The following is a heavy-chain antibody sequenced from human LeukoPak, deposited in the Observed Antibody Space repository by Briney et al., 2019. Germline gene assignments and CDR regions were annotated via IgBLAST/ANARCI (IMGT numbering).Heavy chain of an antibody. CDR3: ARDGGGYCSGGSCYNWFDP. D-gene: IGHD2-15*01. CDR2: ICYSGST. V-gene: IGHV4-59*01. CDR1: GGSISSYY. Sequence: TSETLSLTCTVSGGSISSYYWSWIRQPPGKGLEWVGYICYSGSTNYNPALKSRGTISVDTSKIQFSLKLSSVTAADTAVYYCARDGGGYCSGGSCYNWFDPWGQGTLVTVSS. J-gene: IGHJ5*02.